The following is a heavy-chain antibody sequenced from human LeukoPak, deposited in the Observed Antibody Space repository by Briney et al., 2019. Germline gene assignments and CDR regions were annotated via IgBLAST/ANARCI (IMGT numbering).Heavy chain of an antibody. CDR1: GFTFTSFW. Sequence: GGSLRLSCAASGFTFTSFWMTWVRQSPGKGLEWVANINRDGTKTTYVDSVKGRFTISRDNAKNSLLLHMSSLRAEDMAVYYCATAPAAADSSWGQGTLVAVS. CDR3: ATAPAAADSS. V-gene: IGHV3-7*01. D-gene: IGHD6-13*01. J-gene: IGHJ5*02. CDR2: INRDGTKT.